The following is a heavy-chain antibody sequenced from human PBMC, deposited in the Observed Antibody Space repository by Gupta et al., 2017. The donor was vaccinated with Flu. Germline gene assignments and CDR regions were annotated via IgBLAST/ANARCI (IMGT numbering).Heavy chain of an antibody. CDR2: ILYDGSKT. J-gene: IGHJ4*02. D-gene: IGHD5-12*01. CDR1: GFSFRIYG. CDR3: VKKVPDNSGFYSFDY. Sequence: QGQLVESGGGVVQAGGSLRLSGAGSGFSFRIYGIHWVRQAPGKGLQWVAGILYDGSKTFYADSVKGRFTISRDNSKNILYLEINSLSDEDTAIYYCVKKVPDNSGFYSFDYCCQVTLVTVSS. V-gene: IGHV3-30*18.